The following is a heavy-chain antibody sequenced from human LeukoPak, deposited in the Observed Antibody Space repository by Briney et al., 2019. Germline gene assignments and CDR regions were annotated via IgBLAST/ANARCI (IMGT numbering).Heavy chain of an antibody. J-gene: IGHJ4*02. CDR2: INPNSGGT. CDR1: GYTFTGYY. V-gene: IGHV1-2*02. D-gene: IGHD3-10*01. Sequence: ASVKVSCKASGYTFTGYYMHWVRQAPGQGLEWMGWINPNSGGTNYAQKFQGRVTMTRDTSISTAYMELSRLRSDDTAVYYCARDYVYYYGSGSYCDYWGQGTLVTVSS. CDR3: ARDYVYYYGSGSYCDY.